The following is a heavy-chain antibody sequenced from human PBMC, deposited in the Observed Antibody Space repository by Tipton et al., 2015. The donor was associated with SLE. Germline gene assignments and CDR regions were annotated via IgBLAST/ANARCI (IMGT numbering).Heavy chain of an antibody. D-gene: IGHD6-6*01. V-gene: IGHV4-34*09. Sequence: TLSLTCAVYGGSFSGYYWSWIRQPPGKGLEWIGYIYYSGSTYYNPSLKSRVTISVDTSKNQFSLKLSSVTAADTAVYYCARVDPRSSSSGLYDYWGQGTLVTVSS. CDR3: ARVDPRSSSSGLYDY. J-gene: IGHJ4*02. CDR2: IYYSGST. CDR1: GGSFSGYY.